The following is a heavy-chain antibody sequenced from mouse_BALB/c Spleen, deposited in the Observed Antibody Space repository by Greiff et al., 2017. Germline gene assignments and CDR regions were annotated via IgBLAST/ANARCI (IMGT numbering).Heavy chain of an antibody. CDR1: GFTFSSYG. CDR3: ARREDYGSSYWYFDV. CDR2: ISSGGSYT. J-gene: IGHJ1*01. Sequence: EVMLVESGGDLVKPGGSLKLSCAASGFTFSSYGMSWVRQTPDKRLEWVATISSGGSYTYYPDSVKGRFTISRDNAKNTLYLQMSSLKSEDTAMYYCARREDYGSSYWYFDVWGAGTTVTVSS. V-gene: IGHV5-6*01. D-gene: IGHD1-1*01.